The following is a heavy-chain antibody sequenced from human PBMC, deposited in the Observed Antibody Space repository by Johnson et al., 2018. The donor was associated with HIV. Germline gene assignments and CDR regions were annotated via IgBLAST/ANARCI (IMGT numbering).Heavy chain of an antibody. CDR1: GFTFSSYA. CDR3: AKDLGESENEEWSSDYYDVGRDYPGQDPRGVVGTFDI. Sequence: VQLVEFGGGVVQPGRSLRLSCAASGFTFSSYAMSWVRQAPGKGLEWVSAISGSGGSTYYADSVKGRFTISRDNSKNTLYLQMNSLRAEATAVYYCAKDLGESENEEWSSDYYDVGRDYPGQDPRGVVGTFDIWGQGTMVTVSS. CDR2: ISGSGGST. D-gene: IGHD3-10*02. V-gene: IGHV3-23*04. J-gene: IGHJ3*02.